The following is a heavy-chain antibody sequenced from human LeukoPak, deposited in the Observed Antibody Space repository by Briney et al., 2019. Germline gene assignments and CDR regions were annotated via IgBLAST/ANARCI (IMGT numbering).Heavy chain of an antibody. J-gene: IGHJ4*02. CDR1: GFTFSDHY. CDR2: TRKKTNSYTT. V-gene: IGHV3-72*01. Sequence: GGSLRLSCAASGFTFSDHYMDWVRQAPGKGLEWVGRTRKKTNSYTTEYAASVKGRFTISRYDSKNLLYLQMNSLKAEDTAVYYCTRVVLVGTTYSYFDYWGQGTLVTVSS. D-gene: IGHD1-26*01. CDR3: TRVVLVGTTYSYFDY.